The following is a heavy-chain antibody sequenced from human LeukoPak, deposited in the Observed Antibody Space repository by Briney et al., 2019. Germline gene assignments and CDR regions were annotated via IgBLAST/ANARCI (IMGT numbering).Heavy chain of an antibody. Sequence: SETLSLTCTVPGGSISSYYWSWIRQPAGKGLEWIGRIYTSGSTNYNPSLKSRVTMSVDTSKNQFSLKLSSVTAADTAVYYCARGTGNYYYYHMDVWGKGTTVTVSS. CDR2: IYTSGST. V-gene: IGHV4-4*07. CDR1: GGSISSYY. J-gene: IGHJ6*03. CDR3: ARGTGNYYYYHMDV. D-gene: IGHD1-1*01.